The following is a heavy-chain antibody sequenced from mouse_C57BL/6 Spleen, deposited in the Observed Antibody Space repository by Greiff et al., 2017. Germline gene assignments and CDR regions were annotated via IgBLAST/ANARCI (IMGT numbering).Heavy chain of an antibody. CDR2: LYPGSGST. CDR3: ARGDSPASMDY. Sequence: VQLQQPGAELVKPGASVKMSCKASGYTFTSYWITWVKQRPGQGLEWIGDLYPGSGSTNYNEKFKSKDTLTVDTSSSTAYMQLSSLTSEDSAVYYCARGDSPASMDYWGQGTSVTVSS. CDR1: GYTFTSYW. D-gene: IGHD1-2*01. V-gene: IGHV1-55*01. J-gene: IGHJ4*01.